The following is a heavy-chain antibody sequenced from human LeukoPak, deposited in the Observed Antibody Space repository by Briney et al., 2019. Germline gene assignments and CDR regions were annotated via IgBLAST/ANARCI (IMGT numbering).Heavy chain of an antibody. Sequence: PGGSLRLSCAASGFALTTNWMHWVRQAPGKGLVWVSRINSDGSSTTYADSVKGRFTISRDNAKNMLYLQMNSLRAEDTAVYYCATARPPTDWGQGTLVIVSS. CDR2: INSDGSST. CDR1: GFALTTNW. V-gene: IGHV3-74*03. D-gene: IGHD2-2*01. J-gene: IGHJ4*02. CDR3: ATARPPTD.